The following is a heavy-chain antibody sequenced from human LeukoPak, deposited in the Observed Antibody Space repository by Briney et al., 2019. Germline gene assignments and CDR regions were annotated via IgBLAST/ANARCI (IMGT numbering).Heavy chain of an antibody. V-gene: IGHV3-30-3*01. Sequence: PERSLRLSCAASGFTFSNYAMHWVRQAPGKGLEWVAVISYNGSSKYYADSVKGLFTISRDNSKNTVYLQMNSLRAEDSAVYYCASGYCTNDVCYTGGFDYWGQGTLVTVSS. CDR3: ASGYCTNDVCYTGGFDY. CDR2: ISYNGSSK. J-gene: IGHJ4*02. CDR1: GFTFSNYA. D-gene: IGHD2-8*01.